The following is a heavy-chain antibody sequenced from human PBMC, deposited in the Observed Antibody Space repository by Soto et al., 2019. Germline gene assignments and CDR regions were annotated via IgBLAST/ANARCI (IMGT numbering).Heavy chain of an antibody. D-gene: IGHD6-19*01. J-gene: IGHJ4*02. CDR2: MNPNSGNT. CDR3: AREVVGAVTG. V-gene: IGHV1-8*01. CDR1: GYSFTSYD. Sequence: ASVKVSCKASGYSFTSYDINWVRQATGQGLESKGWMNPNSGNTGYAQKFKGRVTMTRNTSISTAYMELSSLTFEDTAVYYCAREVVGAVTGWGQGTLVTVSS.